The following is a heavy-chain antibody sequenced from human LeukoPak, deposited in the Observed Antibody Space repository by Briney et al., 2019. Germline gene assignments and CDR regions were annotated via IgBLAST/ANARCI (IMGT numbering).Heavy chain of an antibody. CDR3: ARSEFSKLRFLEWLSY. J-gene: IGHJ4*02. CDR1: GYTFTGYY. Sequence: AASVKVSCKASGYTFTGYYMHWVRQAPGQGLEWMGWINPNSGGTNYAQKFQGRVTMTRDTSISTAYMELSRLRSDDTAVYYCARSEFSKLRFLEWLSYWGQGTLVTVSS. CDR2: INPNSGGT. D-gene: IGHD3-3*01. V-gene: IGHV1-2*02.